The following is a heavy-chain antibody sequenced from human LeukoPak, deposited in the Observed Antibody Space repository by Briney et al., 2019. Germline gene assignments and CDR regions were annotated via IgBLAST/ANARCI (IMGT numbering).Heavy chain of an antibody. CDR1: GFTFSYYY. CDR2: ISSSGSTI. V-gene: IGHV3-11*04. D-gene: IGHD6-6*01. Sequence: GGSLRLSCAASGFTFSYYYMSWIRQAPGKGLEWVSYISSSGSTIYYADSVKGRFTISRYNAKNSLYLQMNSLRAEDTAVYYCATSQYSSSQMDYFDYWGQGTLVTVSS. J-gene: IGHJ4*02. CDR3: ATSQYSSSQMDYFDY.